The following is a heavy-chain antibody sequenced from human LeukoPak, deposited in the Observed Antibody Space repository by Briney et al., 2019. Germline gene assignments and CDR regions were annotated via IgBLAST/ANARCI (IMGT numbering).Heavy chain of an antibody. J-gene: IGHJ4*02. Sequence: GGSLRLSCAASGFTFSSFAMNWVRQAPGKGLDWVSTISGSGGSTYYADSVKGRFTISRDNSKNTLYLQMNSLRAEDTAVYFCAKEGIAATGTYWGQGTMVTVSS. CDR2: ISGSGGST. CDR1: GFTFSSFA. V-gene: IGHV3-23*01. D-gene: IGHD6-13*01. CDR3: AKEGIAATGTY.